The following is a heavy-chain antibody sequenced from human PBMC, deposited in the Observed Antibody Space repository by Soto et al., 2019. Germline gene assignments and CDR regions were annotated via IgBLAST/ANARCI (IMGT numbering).Heavy chain of an antibody. D-gene: IGHD3-10*01. V-gene: IGHV3-15*01. CDR3: SSGITVIRGVQH. CDR2: IRSKVDGETI. CDR1: GLVFRNAW. J-gene: IGHJ4*02. Sequence: VQLVESGGGLVQPGGSLTLSCAASGLVFRNAWLSWARQAPGKGLEWLGRIRSKVDGETIEYAAPVKGRFRISRDDSKDTVYLQMNGLKIDDTGVYYCSSGITVIRGVQHWGQGTLVTVSS.